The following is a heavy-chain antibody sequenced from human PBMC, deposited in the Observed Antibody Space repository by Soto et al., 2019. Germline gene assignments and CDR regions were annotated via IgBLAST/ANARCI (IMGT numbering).Heavy chain of an antibody. CDR3: AKLHIVVVTAISAFDI. D-gene: IGHD2-21*02. V-gene: IGHV3-23*01. J-gene: IGHJ3*02. CDR2: ISGNDSTK. Sequence: GGSLRLSCAASGFAFSRYGMSWVRQAPGKGLEWVSAISGNDSTKYYADSVKGRFTISRDNSKSTLHLQMNSLRAEDTAVYYCAKLHIVVVTAISAFDIWGQGTLVTVSS. CDR1: GFAFSRYG.